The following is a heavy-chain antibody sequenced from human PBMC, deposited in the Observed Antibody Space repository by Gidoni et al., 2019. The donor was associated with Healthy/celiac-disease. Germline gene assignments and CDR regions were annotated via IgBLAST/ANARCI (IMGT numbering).Heavy chain of an antibody. CDR2: ISYDGSNK. V-gene: IGHV3-30*18. CDR3: AKDWEIVATITPFSLDY. J-gene: IGHJ4*02. D-gene: IGHD5-12*01. Sequence: QVQLVESGGAVVQPGRSRRLSCAASGFTFSSDGMHWVRQAPGKGLEWVAVISYDGSNKYYADSVKGRFTISRDNSKNTLYLQMNSLRAEDTAVYYCAKDWEIVATITPFSLDYWGQGTLVTVSS. CDR1: GFTFSSDG.